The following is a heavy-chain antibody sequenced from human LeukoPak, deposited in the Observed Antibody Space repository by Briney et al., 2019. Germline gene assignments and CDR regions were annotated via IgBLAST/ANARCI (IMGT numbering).Heavy chain of an antibody. J-gene: IGHJ4*02. V-gene: IGHV1-8*01. Sequence: GASVKVSCKASGYTFTSYDINWARQATGQGLEWMGWMNPNSGNTGYAQKFQGRVTKTRNTSISTAYMELSSLRSEDTAVYYCARGGDRVATINYWGQGTLVTVSS. CDR3: ARGGDRVATINY. CDR2: MNPNSGNT. D-gene: IGHD5-12*01. CDR1: GYTFTSYD.